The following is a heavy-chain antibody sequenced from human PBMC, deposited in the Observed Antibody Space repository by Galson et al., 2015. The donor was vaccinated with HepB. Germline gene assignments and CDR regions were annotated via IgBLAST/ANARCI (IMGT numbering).Heavy chain of an antibody. CDR2: IYYSGST. CDR3: ARTERLVPAAHTFDP. V-gene: IGHV4-39*01. Sequence: ETLSLTCTVSGGSVSSSNYYWGWIRQPPGKGLEWIGSIYYSGSTYYNPSLKSRVTISVDTSKDQFSLKLSSVTAADTAVYYCARTERLVPAAHTFDPWGQGTLVTVSS. CDR1: GGSVSSSNYY. D-gene: IGHD2-2*01. J-gene: IGHJ5*02.